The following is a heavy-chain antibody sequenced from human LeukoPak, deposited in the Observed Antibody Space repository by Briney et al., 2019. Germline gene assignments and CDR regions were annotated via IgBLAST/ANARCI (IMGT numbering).Heavy chain of an antibody. CDR1: GYTFTNYG. Sequence: ASVKVSCKASGYTFTNYGISWVRLAPGQGLEWMGWISTYNGNSNYAQKLQDRVTMTTDTSTTTAYMDLRSLRSDDTAVYYCARAGGWAREDYKGDAFDIWGQGTMVTVSS. V-gene: IGHV1-18*01. CDR2: ISTYNGNS. CDR3: ARAGGWAREDYKGDAFDI. J-gene: IGHJ3*02. D-gene: IGHD6-19*01.